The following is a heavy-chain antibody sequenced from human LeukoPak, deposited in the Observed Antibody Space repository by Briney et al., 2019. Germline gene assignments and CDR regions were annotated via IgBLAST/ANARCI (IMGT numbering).Heavy chain of an antibody. Sequence: ASVKVSCKASGYTFTSYGISWVRQAPGQGLEWMGWISAYNGNTNYAQKLQGRVTMTTDTSTSTAYMELRSLRSDDTAVYYCARALFKWELSGCYFDYWGQGTLVTVSS. J-gene: IGHJ4*02. CDR3: ARALFKWELSGCYFDY. CDR1: GYTFTSYG. V-gene: IGHV1-18*01. CDR2: ISAYNGNT. D-gene: IGHD1-26*01.